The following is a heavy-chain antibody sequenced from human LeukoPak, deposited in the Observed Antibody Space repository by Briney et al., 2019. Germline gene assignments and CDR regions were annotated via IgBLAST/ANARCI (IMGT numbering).Heavy chain of an antibody. CDR2: ISYDGSNK. J-gene: IGHJ4*02. CDR1: GFTFSSYA. Sequence: PGGSLRLSCAASGFTFSSYAMHWVRQAPGKGLEWVAVISYDGSNKYYADSVKGRFTISRDNSKNTLYLQMNSLRAEDTAVYYCAKSPTRIAVADTLGYWGQGTLVTVSS. CDR3: AKSPTRIAVADTLGY. V-gene: IGHV3-30-3*02. D-gene: IGHD6-19*01.